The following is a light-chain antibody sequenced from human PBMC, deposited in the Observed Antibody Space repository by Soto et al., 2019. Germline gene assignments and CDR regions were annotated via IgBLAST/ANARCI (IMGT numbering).Light chain of an antibody. CDR2: EVS. CDR1: SSDVGSYNL. Sequence: QSVLTQPASVSVSPGQSITISCTGTSSDVGSYNLVSWYQQHPGKAPKLMIYEVSKRPSGVSNRFSGSKSGNTASLTISGLQAEDEADYYCCSYAGSSTGYVFGTGTKLTVL. V-gene: IGLV2-23*02. CDR3: CSYAGSSTGYV. J-gene: IGLJ1*01.